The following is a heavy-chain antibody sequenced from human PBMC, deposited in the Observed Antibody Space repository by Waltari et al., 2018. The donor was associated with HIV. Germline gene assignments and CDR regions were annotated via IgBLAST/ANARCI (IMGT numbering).Heavy chain of an antibody. CDR1: GFNFSNYA. Sequence: QVHLVESGGAVVQSGKSLRLSCAASGFNFSNYAMHWVRQGPGKGLEWLSVIWEDGSHESYADFAKGRFTISRDDSDNTLFLYLSGLRADDMAVYYCARDQHSATNYYGLDVWGQGTTVTVS. V-gene: IGHV3-33*02. CDR2: IWEDGSHE. D-gene: IGHD3-10*01. J-gene: IGHJ6*02. CDR3: ARDQHSATNYYGLDV.